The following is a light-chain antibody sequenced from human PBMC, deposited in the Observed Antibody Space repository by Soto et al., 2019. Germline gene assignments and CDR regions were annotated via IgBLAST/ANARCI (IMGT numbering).Light chain of an antibody. J-gene: IGLJ1*01. V-gene: IGLV2-23*01. CDR3: CSYAGSPYV. Sequence: QSALTQPASVSGSPGQSITISCTGTSSDVGSYNLVSWYQQHPGKAPKLMIYEGSKRPSGVSNRFSGSKSGNTASLTICGLQAEDEADYYCCSYAGSPYVFGTGTKLTVL. CDR1: SSDVGSYNL. CDR2: EGS.